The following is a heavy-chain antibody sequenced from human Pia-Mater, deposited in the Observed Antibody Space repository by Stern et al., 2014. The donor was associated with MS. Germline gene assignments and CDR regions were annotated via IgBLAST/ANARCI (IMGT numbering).Heavy chain of an antibody. D-gene: IGHD2-8*01. J-gene: IGHJ5*02. V-gene: IGHV7-4-1*02. CDR3: ASRGAGEFGVSPTGS. Sequence: QVQLGQSGSELKKPGASVKVSCKASGYNFRNYAMNWVRQAPGQGLEWMGWINTNKGKPLYAQGCTGRFVFSLDTSVSTAYLQISSLKTEDTAVYYCASRGAGEFGVSPTGSWGQGTLVTVSS. CDR2: INTNKGKP. CDR1: GYNFRNYA.